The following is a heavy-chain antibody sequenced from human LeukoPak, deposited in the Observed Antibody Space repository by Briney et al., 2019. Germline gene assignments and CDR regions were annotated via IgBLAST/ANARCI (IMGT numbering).Heavy chain of an antibody. CDR3: ARDVCYYDSSGYYHP. D-gene: IGHD3-22*01. CDR2: INPSGGST. J-gene: IGHJ5*02. V-gene: IGHV1-46*01. CDR1: GYTFTSYY. Sequence: ASVKVSCKASGYTFTSYYMHWVRQAPGQGLEWMGIINPSGGSTSYAQKFQGRVTMTRNTSISTAYMELSSLRSEDTAVYYCARDVCYYDSSGYYHPWGQGTLVTVSS.